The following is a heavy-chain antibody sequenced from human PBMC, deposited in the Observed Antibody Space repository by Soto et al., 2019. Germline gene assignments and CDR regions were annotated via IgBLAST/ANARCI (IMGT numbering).Heavy chain of an antibody. V-gene: IGHV1-46*03. CDR2: INPSGGST. D-gene: IGHD3-3*01. Sequence: ASVKVSCKASGYTFTSYYMHWVRQAPGQGLEWMGIINPSGGSTSYAQKFQGRVTMTRDTSTSTVYMELSSLRSEDTAVYYCDRDGNFGVVITGYMDVWGKGTTVTVSS. CDR3: DRDGNFGVVITGYMDV. CDR1: GYTFTSYY. J-gene: IGHJ6*03.